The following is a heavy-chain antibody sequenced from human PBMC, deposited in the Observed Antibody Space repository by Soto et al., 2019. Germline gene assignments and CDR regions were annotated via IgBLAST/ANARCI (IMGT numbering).Heavy chain of an antibody. Sequence: PSETLSLTCTVSGGSISSSSYYWGWIRQPPGKGLEWIGSVYYRGNTYYNPSLKSRVTTSVDTSKNQFSLKLYSVTAADTALYYCARHKDTSSRYLLPDYWGHGTLVTVSS. J-gene: IGHJ4*01. D-gene: IGHD6-13*01. V-gene: IGHV4-39*01. CDR3: ARHKDTSSRYLLPDY. CDR1: GGSISSSSYY. CDR2: VYYRGNT.